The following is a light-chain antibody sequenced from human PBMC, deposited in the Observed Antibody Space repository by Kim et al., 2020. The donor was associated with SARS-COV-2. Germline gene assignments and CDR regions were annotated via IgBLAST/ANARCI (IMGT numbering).Light chain of an antibody. Sequence: EIVLTQSPGTLSLSPGERATLSCRASQSVSSSYLACYQQNPDAAPSLLNYGASSSATGIANRFSSSGSTTDFTLTISRLAPEDFAVYYYQQYDSSPPWTFGQGTKVDIK. J-gene: IGKJ1*01. CDR2: GAS. V-gene: IGKV3-20*01. CDR3: QQYDSSPPWT. CDR1: QSVSSSY.